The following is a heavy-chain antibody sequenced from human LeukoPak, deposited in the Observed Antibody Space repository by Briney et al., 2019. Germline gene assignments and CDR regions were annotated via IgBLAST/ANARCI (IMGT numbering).Heavy chain of an antibody. CDR3: ATSDQIIMMDAFDI. CDR1: GLTFEHYG. Sequence: GGSLRLSCAASGLTFEHYGMSWVRQAPGKGLEWVSGITWDAAKIGYADSVKGRFTISRDNAKKFLYVQMHSLRAEDTALYYCATSDQIIMMDAFDIWGQGTMVIVSS. CDR2: ITWDAAKI. D-gene: IGHD3-16*01. J-gene: IGHJ3*02. V-gene: IGHV3-20*04.